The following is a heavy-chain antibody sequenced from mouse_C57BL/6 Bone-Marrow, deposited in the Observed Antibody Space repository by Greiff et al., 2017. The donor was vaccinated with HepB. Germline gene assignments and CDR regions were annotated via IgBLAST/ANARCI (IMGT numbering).Heavy chain of an antibody. CDR1: GYTFTDYY. CDR3: ARRTIYDGYSPAWFAY. CDR2: IFPGSGST. D-gene: IGHD2-3*01. J-gene: IGHJ3*01. V-gene: IGHV1-75*01. Sequence: QVQLQQSGPELVKPGASVKTSCKASGYTFTDYYINWVKQRPGQGLEWIGWIFPGSGSTYYNEKFKGKATLTVDKSSSTAYMLLSSLTSEDSAVYFCARRTIYDGYSPAWFAYWGQGTLVTVSA.